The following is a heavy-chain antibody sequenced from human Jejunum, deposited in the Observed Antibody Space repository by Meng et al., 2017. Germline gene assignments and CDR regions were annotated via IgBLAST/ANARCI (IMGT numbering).Heavy chain of an antibody. CDR2: MWHSGSA. D-gene: IGHD3-16*01. V-gene: IGHV4-59*08. J-gene: IGHJ2*01. Sequence: QLQLHESGPGLVKPSETLSLTCTVSGDSLSGNYWSWIRQPPGKGLEWIGYMWHSGSAPSNPSLESRVTISVDTSKKQFSLNLRSVTAADTAVYYCARQWGGKFFYFDLWGRGILVTVSS. CDR1: GDSLSGNY. CDR3: ARQWGGKFFYFDL.